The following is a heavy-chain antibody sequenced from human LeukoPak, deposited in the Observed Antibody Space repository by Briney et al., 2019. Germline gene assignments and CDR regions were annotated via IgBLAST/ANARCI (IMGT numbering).Heavy chain of an antibody. V-gene: IGHV3-53*01. J-gene: IGHJ6*02. CDR1: GFTVSSNY. CDR3: ARGSDSSGWGDYYYGMDV. Sequence: PGGSLRLSCAASGFTVSSNYMSWVRQAPGKGLEWVSVIYSGGSTYYADSVKGRFTISRDNSKNTLYLQMNSLRAEDTAVYYCARGSDSSGWGDYYYGMDVWGQGTTVTVSS. D-gene: IGHD6-19*01. CDR2: IYSGGST.